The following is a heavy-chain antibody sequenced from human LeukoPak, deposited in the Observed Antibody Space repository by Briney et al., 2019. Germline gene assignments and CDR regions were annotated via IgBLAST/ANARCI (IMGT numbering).Heavy chain of an antibody. J-gene: IGHJ4*02. CDR2: ISGSGGST. CDR1: GFTFSSYA. D-gene: IGHD6-13*01. V-gene: IGHV3-23*01. Sequence: PGGSLRLSCAASGFTFSSYAMSWVRQAPGKGLEWVSDISGSGGSTYYADSVKGRFTISRDNSKNTLYLQMNSLRAEDTAVYYCARAPGYRSFLDYWGQGTLVIVSS. CDR3: ARAPGYRSFLDY.